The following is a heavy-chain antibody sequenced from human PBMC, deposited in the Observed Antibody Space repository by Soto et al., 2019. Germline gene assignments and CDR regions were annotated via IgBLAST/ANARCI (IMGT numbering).Heavy chain of an antibody. J-gene: IGHJ1*01. CDR3: ARADYDVEPQFAH. CDR2: IKKDGSKK. CDR1: GLTFSDYC. Sequence: GGSLRLSCAASGLTFSDYCMSWVRQAPGKGLEWVASIKKDGSKKYYVDSVKGRFTISRDNAENSLYLQMDSLRGEDTAVYYCARADYDVEPQFAHWGQGTLVTVSS. D-gene: IGHD3-16*01. V-gene: IGHV3-7*04.